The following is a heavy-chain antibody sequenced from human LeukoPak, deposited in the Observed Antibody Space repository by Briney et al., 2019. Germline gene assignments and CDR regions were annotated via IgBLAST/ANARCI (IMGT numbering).Heavy chain of an antibody. Sequence: PGRSLRLSCAASGITFSSYGMHWVRQAPGKGLEWVAVISYEGSNKYYADSVKGRFTISRDNSKNTLYLQMNSLRAEDTAVYYCAKGGGDGSGRRKVGHFDYWGQGTLVTVSS. D-gene: IGHD3-10*01. V-gene: IGHV3-30*18. CDR1: GITFSSYG. CDR2: ISYEGSNK. J-gene: IGHJ4*02. CDR3: AKGGGDGSGRRKVGHFDY.